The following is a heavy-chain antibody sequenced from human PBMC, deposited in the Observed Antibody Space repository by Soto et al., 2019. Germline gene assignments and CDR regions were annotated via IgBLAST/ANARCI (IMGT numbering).Heavy chain of an antibody. CDR1: GFTFSDYY. Sequence: LRLSCAASGFTFSDYYMSWIRQAPGKGLEWVSYISSSGSTIYYADSVKGRFTISRDNAKNSLYLQMNSLRAEDTAVYYCARGPRILDDWYFDLWGRGTLVTVSS. V-gene: IGHV3-11*01. CDR3: ARGPRILDDWYFDL. D-gene: IGHD3-3*01. CDR2: ISSSGSTI. J-gene: IGHJ2*01.